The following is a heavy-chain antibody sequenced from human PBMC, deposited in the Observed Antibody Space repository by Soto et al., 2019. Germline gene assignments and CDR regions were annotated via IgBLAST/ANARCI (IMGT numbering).Heavy chain of an antibody. CDR2: IKSKTDGGTT. CDR3: TTASGDYPADY. V-gene: IGHV3-15*01. CDR1: GFTFSNAW. D-gene: IGHD4-17*01. Sequence: VQLVESGGGLVKPGGSLRLSCAASGFTFSNAWMSWVRQAPGKGLEWVGRIKSKTDGGTTDYAAPVKGRFTISRDDSKNTLYLQMNSLKAEDTGLYYCTTASGDYPADYWGQGTLVTVSS. J-gene: IGHJ4*02.